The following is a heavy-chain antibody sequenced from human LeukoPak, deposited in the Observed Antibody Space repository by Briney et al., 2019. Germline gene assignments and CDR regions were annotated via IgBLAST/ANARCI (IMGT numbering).Heavy chain of an antibody. CDR2: IGTAGDT. CDR3: ARAGQYYYGSGSYSYYYYGMDV. J-gene: IGHJ6*02. Sequence: PGGSLRLSCAASGFTFSSYDMHWVRQATGKGLEWVSAIGTAGDTYYPGSVTGRFTISRENAKNSLYLQMNSLRAGDTAVYYCARAGQYYYGSGSYSYYYYGMDVWGQGTTVTVSS. CDR1: GFTFSSYD. V-gene: IGHV3-13*01. D-gene: IGHD3-10*01.